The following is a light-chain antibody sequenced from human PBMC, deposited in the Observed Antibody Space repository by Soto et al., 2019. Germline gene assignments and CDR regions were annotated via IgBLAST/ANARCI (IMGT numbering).Light chain of an antibody. Sequence: IQLTQSPSSLSASVGDRVTITCRASQDISSLLAWYQQKPGKAPKLLIYAASTLQNGAPSRFSGSGSGTDFTLTISSLQPEDFATYYCQHFRSFPITFGQGTRLEIK. CDR1: QDISSL. CDR3: QHFRSFPIT. V-gene: IGKV1-9*01. J-gene: IGKJ5*01. CDR2: AAS.